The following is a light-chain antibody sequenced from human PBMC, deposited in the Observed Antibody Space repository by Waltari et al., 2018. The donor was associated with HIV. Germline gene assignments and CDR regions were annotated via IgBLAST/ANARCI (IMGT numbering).Light chain of an antibody. J-gene: IGLJ2*01. V-gene: IGLV2-23*02. CDR2: EVS. CDR3: VAYAGSTSYVI. Sequence: QSALTQPASVSGSPGQSLTISCTGTSSDVGGYNLVSWYQQHPGKAPKLMIYEVSKRPSVVSNRFSGSKSGNTASLTISGLQAEDDAEYYCVAYAGSTSYVIFGGGTKLTVL. CDR1: SSDVGGYNL.